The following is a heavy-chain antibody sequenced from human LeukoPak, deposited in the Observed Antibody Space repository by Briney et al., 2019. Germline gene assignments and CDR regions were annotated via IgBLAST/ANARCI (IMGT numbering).Heavy chain of an antibody. V-gene: IGHV3-48*01. J-gene: IGHJ4*02. CDR2: ISSSSSTI. CDR3: AKDGTYSYGYGDYDY. Sequence: GGSLRLSCAASGFIFSSYSMNWVRQAPGKGLEWVSYISSSSSTIYYADSVKGRFTISRDNAKNSLYLQMNSLRAEDTAVYYCAKDGTYSYGYGDYDYWGQGTLVTVSS. CDR1: GFIFSSYS. D-gene: IGHD5-18*01.